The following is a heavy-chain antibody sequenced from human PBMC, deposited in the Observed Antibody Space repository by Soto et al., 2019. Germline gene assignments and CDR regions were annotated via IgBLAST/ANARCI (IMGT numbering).Heavy chain of an antibody. CDR1: GFTFSSYA. CDR3: AKSSSQFYYYYYGMDV. J-gene: IGHJ6*02. V-gene: IGHV3-23*01. Sequence: EVQLLESGGGLVQPGGSLRLSCAASGFTFSSYAMSWVRQAPGKGLEWVSAISGSGGSTYYADSVKGRFTISRDNSKNTLYLQTNSLRAEDTAVYYCAKSSSQFYYYYYGMDVWGQGTTVTVSS. CDR2: ISGSGGST. D-gene: IGHD6-13*01.